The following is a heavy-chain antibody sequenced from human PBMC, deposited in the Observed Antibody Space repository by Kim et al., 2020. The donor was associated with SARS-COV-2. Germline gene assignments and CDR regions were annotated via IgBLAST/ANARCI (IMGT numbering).Heavy chain of an antibody. J-gene: IGHJ6*04. Sequence: ASVKVSCKASGYTFTTYAMHWVRQAPGQRLEWMGWLNAGNGNTKYSQNFQGRVTITRDTSASTAYMELSSLRSEDTAVYYCAHSKDAPEGDYNYGMDVWGKGTTVTSSA. D-gene: IGHD2-15*01. CDR3: AHSKDAPEGDYNYGMDV. V-gene: IGHV1-3*01. CDR1: GYTFTTYA. CDR2: LNAGNGNT.